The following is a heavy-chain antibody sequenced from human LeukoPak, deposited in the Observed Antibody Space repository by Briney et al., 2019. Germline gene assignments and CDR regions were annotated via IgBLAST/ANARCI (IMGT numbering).Heavy chain of an antibody. CDR1: GFTFNNYA. J-gene: IGHJ4*02. D-gene: IGHD6-6*01. Sequence: GRSLRLSCAASGFTFNNYAMHWVRQAPGKGLEWVAVISYDGSNKYYAASVKGRFTISRDNSKNTLYLQMNSLRAEDTAVYYCARQSARESSDFDYWGQGTLVTVSS. CDR2: ISYDGSNK. V-gene: IGHV3-30-3*01. CDR3: ARQSARESSDFDY.